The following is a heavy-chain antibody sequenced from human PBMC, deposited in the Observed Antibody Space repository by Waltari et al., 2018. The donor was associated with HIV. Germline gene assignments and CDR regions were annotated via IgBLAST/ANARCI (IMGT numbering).Heavy chain of an antibody. CDR1: GGSFSGSY. D-gene: IGHD2-2*01. CDR3: ARARLVSRGQYCSTTSCLPHYYYYYGMDV. J-gene: IGHJ6*02. V-gene: IGHV4-34*01. Sequence: QVQLRQWGAGLLKPSETLSLTCAVYGGSFSGSYWSWIRPPPGKGLEWLGEIKHSGSTNYNPPPKSRVTISVDTSKNQFSLKLTSVTAADTAVFYCARARLVSRGQYCSTTSCLPHYYYYYGMDVWGQGTTVTVSS. CDR2: IKHSGST.